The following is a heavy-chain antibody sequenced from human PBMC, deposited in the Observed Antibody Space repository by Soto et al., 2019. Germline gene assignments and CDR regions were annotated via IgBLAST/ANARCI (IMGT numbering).Heavy chain of an antibody. CDR2: ISGRADNT. Sequence: GGSLRLSCAAAGFSVSSSHMNWVRQAPGKGLEWVSTISGRADNTYYADSVKGRFTVSRDNSKNTLYLQMNSLRVEDTAVYYCAKGAAAAAATPWFDPWGQGTLVTVSS. CDR3: AKGAAAAAATPWFDP. D-gene: IGHD6-13*01. V-gene: IGHV3-23*01. J-gene: IGHJ5*02. CDR1: GFSVSSSH.